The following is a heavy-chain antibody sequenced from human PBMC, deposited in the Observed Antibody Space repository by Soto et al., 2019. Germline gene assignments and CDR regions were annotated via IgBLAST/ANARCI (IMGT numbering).Heavy chain of an antibody. V-gene: IGHV3-23*01. D-gene: IGHD3-10*01. CDR1: GFTFYSYA. Sequence: GSLRLSCAASGFTFYSYAMSWVRQAPGKGLEWVSTISGSGGTTYYADSVKGRFTISRDNSKNTLYLHMNSLRAEDTAVYYCAKGFYYGSGSPPGMDVWGQGTTVTVSS. CDR2: ISGSGGTT. CDR3: AKGFYYGSGSPPGMDV. J-gene: IGHJ6*02.